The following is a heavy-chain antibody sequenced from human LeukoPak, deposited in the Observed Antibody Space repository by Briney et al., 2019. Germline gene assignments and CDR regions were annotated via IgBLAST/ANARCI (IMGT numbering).Heavy chain of an antibody. CDR3: ARVSLVFSRRYAMDV. J-gene: IGHJ6*02. D-gene: IGHD2-8*02. V-gene: IGHV4-61*01. CDR2: IYYSGST. Sequence: SETLSLTCTVSGGSVSSGSYYWRWIRQPPGKGLEWIGYIYYSGSTNYNPSLKSRVTISVDTSKNQFSLKLSSVTAADTAVYYCARVSLVFSRRYAMDVWGQGTTITVSS. CDR1: GGSVSSGSYY.